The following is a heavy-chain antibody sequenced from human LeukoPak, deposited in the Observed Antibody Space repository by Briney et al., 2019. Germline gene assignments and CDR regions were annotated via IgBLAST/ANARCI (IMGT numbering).Heavy chain of an antibody. D-gene: IGHD3-9*01. V-gene: IGHV4-30-4*01. J-gene: IGHJ4*02. CDR2: IYYSGST. CDR1: GGSISSGDYY. CDR3: ASTPNLRAKYYDILTGDY. Sequence: PSQTLSLTCTVSGGSISSGDYYWSWIRQPPGKGLEWIGYIYYSGSTYYNPSLKSRVTISVDTSKNQFSLKLSSVTAADTAVYYCASTPNLRAKYYDILTGDYWGQGTLVTVSS.